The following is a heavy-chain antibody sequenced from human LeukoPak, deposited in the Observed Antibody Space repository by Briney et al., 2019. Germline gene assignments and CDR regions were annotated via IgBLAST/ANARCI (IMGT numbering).Heavy chain of an antibody. J-gene: IGHJ6*04. V-gene: IGHV1-69*06. CDR2: IIPIFGTA. D-gene: IGHD3-9*01. CDR3: ARDILTGYYPYEAHYGMDV. CDR1: GGTFSSYA. Sequence: ASVKVSCKASGGTFSSYAISWVRQAPGQGLEWMGGIIPIFGTANYAQKFQGRVTITADKSTSTAYMELSSPRSEDTAVYYCARDILTGYYPYEAHYGMDVWGKGTTVTVSS.